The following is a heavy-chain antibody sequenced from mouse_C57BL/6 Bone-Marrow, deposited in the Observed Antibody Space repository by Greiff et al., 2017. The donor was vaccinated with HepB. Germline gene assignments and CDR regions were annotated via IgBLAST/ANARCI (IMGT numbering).Heavy chain of an antibody. D-gene: IGHD1-1*01. CDR2: ISGGGGNT. Sequence: EVMLVESGGGLVKPGGSLKLSCAASGFTFSSYTMSWVRPTPEKRLEWVATISGGGGNTSYPDSVKGRFTISRDTAKNTLYLQMRSLRSEDTALYYCARPILLRYGWYFDVWGTGTTVTVSS. CDR3: ARPILLRYGWYFDV. J-gene: IGHJ1*03. CDR1: GFTFSSYT. V-gene: IGHV5-9*01.